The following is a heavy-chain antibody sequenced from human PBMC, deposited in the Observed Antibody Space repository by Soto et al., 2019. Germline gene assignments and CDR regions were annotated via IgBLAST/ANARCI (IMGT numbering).Heavy chain of an antibody. Sequence: SHTLSLTCAISGDSVSSNSAAWSWIRLSPSRGLEWLARTYYRSRWYNDYAVSVRSRITVNPDTSKNQFPLQLTSVTPEDTAVYYCAGTTSHQWYYMDVWGKGTTVTVSS. D-gene: IGHD1-7*01. V-gene: IGHV6-1*01. CDR1: GDSVSSNSAA. CDR3: AGTTSHQWYYMDV. J-gene: IGHJ6*03. CDR2: TYYRSRWYN.